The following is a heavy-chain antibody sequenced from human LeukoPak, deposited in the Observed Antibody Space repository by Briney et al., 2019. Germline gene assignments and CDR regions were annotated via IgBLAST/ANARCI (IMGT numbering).Heavy chain of an antibody. J-gene: IGHJ3*02. CDR1: RFRFSDYW. CDR3: ARYDVDGAFDI. D-gene: IGHD3-3*01. Sequence: GGSLRLSCAASRFRFSDYWMNWVRQAPGKGLEWVANIKEDGSEKYYVDSVKGRFTISRDNANNSLYLQMNSLRAEDTAVYYCARYDVDGAFDIWGQGTMVTVS. V-gene: IGHV3-7*01. CDR2: IKEDGSEK.